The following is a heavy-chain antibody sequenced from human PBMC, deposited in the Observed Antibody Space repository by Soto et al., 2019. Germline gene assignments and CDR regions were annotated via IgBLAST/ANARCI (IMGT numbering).Heavy chain of an antibody. CDR2: ISGGGTST. Sequence: EVQLLESGGGLVQPGGSLRVSCAASGFTFSTYVMSWVRQAPGKGLEWVSGISGGGTSTKYADSVKGRFTISRDNSKNTVYLQMNTLGADDTAVYYCVKDRQDYSETPYGMDVWGQGTTVTVSS. CDR3: VKDRQDYSETPYGMDV. V-gene: IGHV3-23*01. J-gene: IGHJ6*02. D-gene: IGHD4-4*01. CDR1: GFTFSTYV.